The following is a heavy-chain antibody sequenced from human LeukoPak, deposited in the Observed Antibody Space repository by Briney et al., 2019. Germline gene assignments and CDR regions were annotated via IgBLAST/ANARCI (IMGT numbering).Heavy chain of an antibody. CDR3: ARIFQGYSSGWYPDAFDI. V-gene: IGHV3-48*01. CDR1: GFTFSSYS. D-gene: IGHD6-19*01. J-gene: IGHJ3*02. Sequence: PGGSLRLSCAASGFTFSSYSMNWVRQAPGKGLEWVSYISSSSSTIYYADSVEGRFTISRDNAKNSLYLQMNSLRAEDTAVYYCARIFQGYSSGWYPDAFDIWGQGTMVTVSS. CDR2: ISSSSSTI.